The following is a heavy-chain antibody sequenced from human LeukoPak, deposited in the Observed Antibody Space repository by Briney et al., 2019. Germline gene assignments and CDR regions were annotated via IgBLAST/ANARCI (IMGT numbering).Heavy chain of an antibody. D-gene: IGHD5-18*01. V-gene: IGHV3-7*04. CDR1: GFTFSGYW. J-gene: IGHJ4*02. CDR2: IKPDGSDK. Sequence: GGSLRLSCAASGFTFSGYWMSCVRQAPGKGLEWVANIKPDGSDKYYVDSVKGRFTISRENAKNSLYLHMNSLRAEDTAVYYCARDRIQLWSHDYWGQGTLVTVSS. CDR3: ARDRIQLWSHDY.